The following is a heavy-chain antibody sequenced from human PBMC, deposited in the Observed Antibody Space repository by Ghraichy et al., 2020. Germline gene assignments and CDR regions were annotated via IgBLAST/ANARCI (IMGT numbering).Heavy chain of an antibody. V-gene: IGHV1-18*01. D-gene: IGHD2-2*01. CDR1: GYTFTSYG. J-gene: IGHJ5*02. CDR3: ARHIVVVPAAVRHNWFDP. Sequence: ASVKVSCKASGYTFTSYGISWVRQAPGQGLEWMGWISAYNGNTNYAQKLQGRVTMTTDTSTSTAYMELRSLRSDDTAVYYCARHIVVVPAAVRHNWFDPWGQGTLVTVSS. CDR2: ISAYNGNT.